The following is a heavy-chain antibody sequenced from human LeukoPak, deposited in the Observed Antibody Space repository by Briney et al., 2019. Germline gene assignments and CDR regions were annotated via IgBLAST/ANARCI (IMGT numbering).Heavy chain of an antibody. V-gene: IGHV5-51*01. Sequence: GESLKISCKGSGYSFTSYWIGWVRQMPGKGLEWMGIIYSPSFQGQVTISADKSISTAYLQWSSLKASDTAMYYCARQGQRLEVDYWGQGTLVTVSS. CDR1: GYSFTSYW. CDR3: ARQGQRLEVDY. J-gene: IGHJ4*02. D-gene: IGHD6-25*01. CDR2: IY.